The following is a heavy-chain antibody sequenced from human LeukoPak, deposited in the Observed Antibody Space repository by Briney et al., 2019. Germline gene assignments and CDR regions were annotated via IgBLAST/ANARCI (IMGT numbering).Heavy chain of an antibody. Sequence: SETLSLACTVSGGSISSSSYYWGWLRQPPGKGLEWLGSIYYSGSTYYNPSLKSRVTISVDTSKNQFSLKLSSVTAADTAVYYCARGGPNYYDSSGYYLTPFDYWGQGTLVTVSA. D-gene: IGHD3-22*01. V-gene: IGHV4-39*07. J-gene: IGHJ4*02. CDR2: IYYSGST. CDR1: GGSISSSSYY. CDR3: ARGGPNYYDSSGYYLTPFDY.